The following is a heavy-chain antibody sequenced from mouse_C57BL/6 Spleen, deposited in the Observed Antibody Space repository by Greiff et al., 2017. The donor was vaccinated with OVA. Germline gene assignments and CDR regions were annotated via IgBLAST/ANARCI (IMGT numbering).Heavy chain of an antibody. D-gene: IGHD2-1*01. CDR3: ARRRDYGSYAMDY. Sequence: VQLQQPGAELVKPGASVKLSCKASGYTFTSYWMHWVQQGPGRGLEWIGRIDPNSGGNKYNEKLKSKATLTVDKPSSTAYMQLSSLTSEDSAVYYCARRRDYGSYAMDYWGQGTSVTVSS. J-gene: IGHJ4*01. V-gene: IGHV1-72*01. CDR2: IDPNSGGN. CDR1: GYTFTSYW.